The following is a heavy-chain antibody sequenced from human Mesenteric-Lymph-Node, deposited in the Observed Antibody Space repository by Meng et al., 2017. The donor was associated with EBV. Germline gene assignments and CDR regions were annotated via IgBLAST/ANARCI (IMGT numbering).Heavy chain of an antibody. CDR1: GFTFRSYS. J-gene: IGHJ4*02. CDR3: ARGTQLWTFDY. Sequence: EVAVVESGGGLVKPGGSLRLSCAASGFTFRSYSMSWVRQAPGKGLEWVSSISNSGSYIYYADSVKGRFTISRDNAKNSVTLQMNSLRAEDTAVYYCARGTQLWTFDYWGQGTLVTVSS. V-gene: IGHV3-21*06. D-gene: IGHD5-18*01. CDR2: ISNSGSYI.